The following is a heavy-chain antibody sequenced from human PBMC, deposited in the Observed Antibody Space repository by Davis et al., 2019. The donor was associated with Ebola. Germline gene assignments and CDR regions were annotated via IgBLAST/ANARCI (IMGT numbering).Heavy chain of an antibody. V-gene: IGHV4-38-2*02. J-gene: IGHJ6*02. CDR2: IYHGGST. D-gene: IGHD4-17*01. Sequence: SETLSLTCSVSGYSISSGYYWGWIRQPPGKGLEWIGNIYHGGSTYYNPSLKSRVTISVDKSKNQFSLKLSSVTAADTAVYYCARDLGATVTSLEDYFYYGMDVWGQGTTVTVSS. CDR1: GYSISSGYY. CDR3: ARDLGATVTSLEDYFYYGMDV.